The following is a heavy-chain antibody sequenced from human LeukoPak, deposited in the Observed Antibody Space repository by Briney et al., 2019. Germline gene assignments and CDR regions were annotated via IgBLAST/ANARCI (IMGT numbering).Heavy chain of an antibody. D-gene: IGHD1-1*01. CDR1: GFTFSSYG. Sequence: PGGSLRLSCAASGFTFSSYGMHWVRQAPGKGLEWVAVISYDGSNKYYADSVKGRFTISRDNSKNTLYLQMNSLRPEDTAVYYCAREQSGIDVSFFDSWGQGTLVTVSS. V-gene: IGHV3-30*03. CDR2: ISYDGSNK. J-gene: IGHJ4*02. CDR3: AREQSGIDVSFFDS.